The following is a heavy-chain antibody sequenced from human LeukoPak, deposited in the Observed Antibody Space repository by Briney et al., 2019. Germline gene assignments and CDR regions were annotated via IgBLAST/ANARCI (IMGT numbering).Heavy chain of an antibody. CDR2: IYYRSKWYS. CDR3: TGGGLVRGTLSWFDP. Sequence: SQTLSLTCAISGDSVSGGSAGWNWIRQSPSRGLEWLGRIYYRSKWYSDYAISLKTRITINPDTSRNQFSLQLNSVTHDDTAVYYCTGGGLVRGTLSWFDPWGQGTLVTVSS. CDR1: GDSVSGGSAG. J-gene: IGHJ5*02. D-gene: IGHD3-10*01. V-gene: IGHV6-1*01.